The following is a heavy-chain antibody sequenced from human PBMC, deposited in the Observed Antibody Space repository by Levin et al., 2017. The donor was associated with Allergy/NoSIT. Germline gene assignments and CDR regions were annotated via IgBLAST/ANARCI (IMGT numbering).Heavy chain of an antibody. CDR1: GGSISTDNW. Sequence: ASETLSLTCAVSGGSISTDNWWSWIRQPPGKGLAWIGEIYRSGETNHNPSLRSRVTMSVDKSKNHFSMKLSSVTAEATAVYYCATVEGLFCSGVACSYSFHYWGQGALVTVSS. D-gene: IGHD2-21*02. CDR3: ATVEGLFCSGVACSYSFHY. CDR2: IYRSGET. J-gene: IGHJ4*02. V-gene: IGHV4-4*02.